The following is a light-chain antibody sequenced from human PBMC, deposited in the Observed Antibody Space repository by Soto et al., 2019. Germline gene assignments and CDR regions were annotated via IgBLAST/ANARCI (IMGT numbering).Light chain of an antibody. V-gene: IGKV4-1*01. CDR3: HQYYSIPLT. Sequence: DIVMTQSPDSLAVSLGERATIDCKSSQSVLYSSNNKSYLAWYQQKPGQSPKLLIYWASNRESGVPDRFSGSGSGTDFTLSISSLQAEDVAVYYCHQYYSIPLTFGGGTKVEIK. CDR2: WAS. CDR1: QSVLYSSNNKSY. J-gene: IGKJ4*01.